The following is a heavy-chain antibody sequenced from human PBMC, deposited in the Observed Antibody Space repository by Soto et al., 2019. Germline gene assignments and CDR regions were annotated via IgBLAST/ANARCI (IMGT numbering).Heavy chain of an antibody. CDR2: IIPILGIA. D-gene: IGHD5-12*01. Sequence: QVQLVQSGAEVKKPGSSVKVSCKASGGTFSSYTISWVRQAPGQGLEWMGRIIPILGIANYAQKFQGRVTITADKSTSTAYMELSSLRSEDTAVYYCARMVLVATIEEYYFDYWGQGTLVTLSS. J-gene: IGHJ4*02. CDR3: ARMVLVATIEEYYFDY. CDR1: GGTFSSYT. V-gene: IGHV1-69*02.